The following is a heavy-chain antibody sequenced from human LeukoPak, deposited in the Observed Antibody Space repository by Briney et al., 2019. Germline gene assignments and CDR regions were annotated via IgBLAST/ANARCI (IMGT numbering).Heavy chain of an antibody. CDR2: ISGSGGST. CDR1: GFAFSSYA. Sequence: GGSLRLSCAASGFAFSSYAMSWVRQAPGKGLEWVSAISGSGGSTYYADSVKGRFTISRDNSKNTLYLQMNSLRAEDTAVYYCAKTISSGWYYNYWGQGTLVTVSS. CDR3: AKTISSGWYYNY. D-gene: IGHD6-19*01. V-gene: IGHV3-23*01. J-gene: IGHJ4*02.